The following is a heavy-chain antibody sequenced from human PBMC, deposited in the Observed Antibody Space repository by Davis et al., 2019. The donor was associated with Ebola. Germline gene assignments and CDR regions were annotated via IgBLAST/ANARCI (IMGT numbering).Heavy chain of an antibody. CDR3: AKDRAAVADWYFDL. V-gene: IGHV3-23*01. CDR2: IRDSDGRT. Sequence: GESLKISCAASGFTFRNYAMSWVRQAPGKGLEWVSAIRDSDGRTYYAHSVKRRFTISRDNSENTLFLQMNSLRAEDTAVYYCAKDRAAVADWYFDLWGRGTLVTVSS. D-gene: IGHD6-19*01. J-gene: IGHJ2*01. CDR1: GFTFRNYA.